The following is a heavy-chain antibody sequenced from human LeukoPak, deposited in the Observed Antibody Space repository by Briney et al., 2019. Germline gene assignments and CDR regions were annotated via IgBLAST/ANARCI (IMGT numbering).Heavy chain of an antibody. CDR3: ARDLYCSSTSCDDAFDI. V-gene: IGHV4-4*07. CDR1: GGSISSYY. D-gene: IGHD2-2*01. CDR2: IYTSGST. J-gene: IGHJ3*02. Sequence: SETLSLTCTVSGGSISSYYWSWIRQPAGKGLEWIGRIYTSGSTNCNPSLKSRVTMSVDTSKNQFSLKLSSVTAADTAVYYCARDLYCSSTSCDDAFDIWGQGTMVTVSS.